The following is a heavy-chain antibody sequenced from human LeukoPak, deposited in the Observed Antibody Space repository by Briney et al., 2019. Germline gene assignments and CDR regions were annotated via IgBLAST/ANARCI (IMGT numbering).Heavy chain of an antibody. D-gene: IGHD2-2*01. V-gene: IGHV3-48*01. J-gene: IGHJ4*02. CDR2: ISSSSSTI. CDR1: GFTFSSYS. Sequence: GGSLRLSCAASGFTFSSYSMNWVRQAPGKGLEWVSYISSSSSTIYYADSVKGRFTISRDNAKNSLYLQMNSLRAEGTAVYYCARAMWGYCSSTSCSCDYWGQGTLVTVSS. CDR3: ARAMWGYCSSTSCSCDY.